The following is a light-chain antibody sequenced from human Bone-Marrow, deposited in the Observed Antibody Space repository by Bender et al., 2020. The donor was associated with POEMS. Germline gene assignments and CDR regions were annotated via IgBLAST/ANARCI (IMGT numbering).Light chain of an antibody. CDR3: CSYAGSSTLV. CDR2: EVT. CDR1: SRDVGSSNL. V-gene: IGLV2-23*02. J-gene: IGLJ3*02. Sequence: QSALTQPASISGSPGQAITISCTGTSRDVGSSNLVSWYQQYPGRAPKLIIFEVTQRPSGVSDRFSGSKSGNTASLTISGLQPEDGAAYFCCSYAGSSTLVFGGGTKVTVL.